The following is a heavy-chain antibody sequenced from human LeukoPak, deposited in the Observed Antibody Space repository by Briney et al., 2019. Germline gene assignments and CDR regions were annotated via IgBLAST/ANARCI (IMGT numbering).Heavy chain of an antibody. CDR3: ARVTTGGYYNY. Sequence: QASETLSLTRTLSGGSISIGSYYWSWIRQPAGKGLEWIGRIYTSGSTNYNPSLKSRVTISLDTSEIHFSLKLSAVTAAGTAVYYCARVTTGGYYNYWGQGTLVTVSS. CDR1: GGSISIGSYY. J-gene: IGHJ4*02. CDR2: IYTSGST. D-gene: IGHD3-22*01. V-gene: IGHV4-61*02.